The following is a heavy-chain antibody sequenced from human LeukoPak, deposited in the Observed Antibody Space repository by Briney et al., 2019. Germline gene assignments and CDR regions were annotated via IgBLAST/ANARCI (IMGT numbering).Heavy chain of an antibody. V-gene: IGHV4-34*01. D-gene: IGHD5-18*01. CDR2: INHSGST. Sequence: SETLSLTCAVYGGSFGGYYWSWIRQPPGKGLEWIGEINHSGSTNYNPSLKSRVTISVDTSKNQFSLKLSSVTAADTAVYYCASQASGYSYGDYYYGMDVWGQGTTVTVSS. J-gene: IGHJ6*02. CDR3: ASQASGYSYGDYYYGMDV. CDR1: GGSFGGYY.